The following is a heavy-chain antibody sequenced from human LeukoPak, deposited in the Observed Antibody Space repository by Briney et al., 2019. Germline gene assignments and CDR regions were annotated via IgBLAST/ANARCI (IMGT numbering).Heavy chain of an antibody. Sequence: PSETLSLTCAVYGGSFSGYYWSWIRQPPGKGLEWIGEINHSGSTNYNPSLKSRVTISVDTSKNQFSLKLSSVTAADTAVYYCASSVGSSSYIPYYYYYGMDVWGQGTTVTVSS. J-gene: IGHJ6*02. CDR3: ASSVGSSSYIPYYYYYGMDV. D-gene: IGHD2-2*01. CDR1: GGSFSGYY. V-gene: IGHV4-34*01. CDR2: INHSGST.